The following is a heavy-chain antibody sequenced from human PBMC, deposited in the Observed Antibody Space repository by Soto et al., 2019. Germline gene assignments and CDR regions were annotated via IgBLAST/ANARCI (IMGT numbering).Heavy chain of an antibody. CDR2: ISPDNGNT. V-gene: IGHV1-18*01. D-gene: IGHD5-12*01. CDR1: GYTFTFYG. J-gene: IGHJ6*02. Sequence: QVQLVQSGGEVKKPGASVRVSCKASGYTFTFYGINWVRQAPGQGLEWRGWISPDNGNTNYAQKLQGRVTMTTDTSTSTAYMELRSLRSDDTAVYYCARALGYSGYAGMDVWGQGTTVTVSS. CDR3: ARALGYSGYAGMDV.